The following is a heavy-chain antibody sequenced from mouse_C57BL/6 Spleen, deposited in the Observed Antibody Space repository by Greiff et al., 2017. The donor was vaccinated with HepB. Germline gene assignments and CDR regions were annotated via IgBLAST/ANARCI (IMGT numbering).Heavy chain of an antibody. Sequence: EVKLVESGGGLVKPGGSLKLSCAASGFTFSDYGMHWVRQAPEKGLEWVAYISSGSSTIYYADTVKGRSTISRDNAKNTLFLQMTSLRSEDTAMYYCARAYYDYDVGNFDYWGQGTTLTVSS. CDR1: GFTFSDYG. V-gene: IGHV5-17*01. J-gene: IGHJ2*01. D-gene: IGHD2-4*01. CDR3: ARAYYDYDVGNFDY. CDR2: ISSGSSTI.